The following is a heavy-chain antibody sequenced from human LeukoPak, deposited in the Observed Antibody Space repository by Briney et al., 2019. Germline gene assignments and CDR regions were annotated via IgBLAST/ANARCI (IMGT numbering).Heavy chain of an antibody. CDR3: ARDRGDFWSGYYTNYFDY. V-gene: IGHV3-48*01. CDR1: GFTFSNYG. Sequence: PGGSLRLSCAASGFTFSNYGMTWVRQAPGKGLEWVSYISDSSSTTYYADSLKGRFTISRDNAKNSLYLQMNSLRAEDTAVYYCARDRGDFWSGYYTNYFDYWGQGTLVTVSS. D-gene: IGHD3-3*01. J-gene: IGHJ4*02. CDR2: ISDSSSTT.